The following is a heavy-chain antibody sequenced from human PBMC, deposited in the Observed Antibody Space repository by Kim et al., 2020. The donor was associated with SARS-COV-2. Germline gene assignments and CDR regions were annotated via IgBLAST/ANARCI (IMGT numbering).Heavy chain of an antibody. J-gene: IGHJ6*03. CDR2: IYYSGST. Sequence: SETLSLTCTVSGGSISNYYWSWIRQPPGKGLEWIGYIYYSGSTNYNPSLKSRVTISVDTSKNQFSLKLSSVTAADTAVYYGARGRVVPSPHYYMDVWGKG. CDR1: GGSISNYY. CDR3: ARGRVVPSPHYYMDV. V-gene: IGHV4-59*01. D-gene: IGHD2-2*01.